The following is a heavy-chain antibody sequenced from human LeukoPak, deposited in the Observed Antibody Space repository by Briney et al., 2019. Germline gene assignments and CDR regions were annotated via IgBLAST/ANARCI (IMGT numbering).Heavy chain of an antibody. D-gene: IGHD3-22*01. CDR1: GYTFTSYY. V-gene: IGHV1-69*06. J-gene: IGHJ1*01. CDR3: ASLYYYDNSGYYLGSRHFHH. CDR2: IIPIFGTA. Sequence: SVKVSCKASGYTFTSYYMHWVRQAPGQGLEWMGGIIPIFGTANYAQKFQGRVTITADKSTSTAYMELSSLRSEDTAVYYCASLYYYDNSGYYLGSRHFHHWGQGTLVTVSS.